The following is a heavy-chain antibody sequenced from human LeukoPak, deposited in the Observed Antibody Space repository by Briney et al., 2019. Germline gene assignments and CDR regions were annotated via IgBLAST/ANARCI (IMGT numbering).Heavy chain of an antibody. D-gene: IGHD4-11*01. CDR1: GYSFTSYW. Sequence: GESLKISCKGSGYSFTSYWVGWVRQMPGKGLEWMGIIYPGDSDTRYSPSFQGQVTISADKSISTAYLQWSSLKASDTAMYYCARQSTTVTTNSYYYYMDVWGKGTTVTISS. V-gene: IGHV5-51*01. J-gene: IGHJ6*03. CDR2: IYPGDSDT. CDR3: ARQSTTVTTNSYYYYMDV.